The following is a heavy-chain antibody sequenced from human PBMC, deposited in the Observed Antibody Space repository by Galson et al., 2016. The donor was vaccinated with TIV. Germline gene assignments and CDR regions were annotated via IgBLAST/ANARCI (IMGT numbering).Heavy chain of an antibody. CDR1: TFTFGNAW. Sequence: SLRLSCAASTFTFGNAWMGWVRQAPGKGLEWVGRIKTKTDGGTTDYAAPVKGRFTISRDDSQNTLYLQMNSLKSEDTAVYFCTLAYFFDSSGYRYWGQGTLVTVSS. V-gene: IGHV3-15*01. CDR2: IKTKTDGGTT. CDR3: TLAYFFDSSGYRY. J-gene: IGHJ4*02. D-gene: IGHD3-22*01.